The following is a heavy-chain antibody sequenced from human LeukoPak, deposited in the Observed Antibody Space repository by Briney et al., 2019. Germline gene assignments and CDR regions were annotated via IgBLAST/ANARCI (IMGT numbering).Heavy chain of an antibody. Sequence: GGSLRLSCAASGFMFSNYWMSWVRQAPGKGPEWVGDIKKDGSDKYYVGSVKGRFTISRDSAKNSLYLQMNSLRAEDTAVYYCARDSLIQHGSGSYWGFDYWGQGILVTVSS. CDR1: GFMFSNYW. CDR2: IKKDGSDK. J-gene: IGHJ4*02. CDR3: ARDSLIQHGSGSYWGFDY. V-gene: IGHV3-7*03. D-gene: IGHD3-10*01.